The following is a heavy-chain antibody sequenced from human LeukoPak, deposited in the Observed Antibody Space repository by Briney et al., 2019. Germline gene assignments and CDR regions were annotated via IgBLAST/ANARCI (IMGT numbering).Heavy chain of an antibody. D-gene: IGHD2-15*01. CDR1: GFTFSSYE. Sequence: GGSLRLSCAASGFTFSSYEMNWVRQAPGKGLEWVSYISSSGSTIYYADSVKGRFTISRDNAKNSLYLQMNSLRAEDTAVYYCARAGYCSGGSCYRSYYYYYYMDVWGKGTTVTISS. J-gene: IGHJ6*03. CDR2: ISSSGSTI. CDR3: ARAGYCSGGSCYRSYYYYYYMDV. V-gene: IGHV3-48*03.